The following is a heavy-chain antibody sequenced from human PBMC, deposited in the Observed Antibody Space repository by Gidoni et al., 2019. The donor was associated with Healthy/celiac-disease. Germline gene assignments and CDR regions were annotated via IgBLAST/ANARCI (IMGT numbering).Heavy chain of an antibody. CDR1: GFTFSSYA. CDR3: AKVPELNDYYYYMDV. V-gene: IGHV3-23*04. J-gene: IGHJ6*03. Sequence: EVQLVESGGGLVQPGGSLSISCAASGFTFSSYAMSWVRQAPGKGLEWVSAISGSGGSTYYADSVKGRFTISRDNSKNTLYLQMNSLRAEDTAVYYCAKVPELNDYYYYMDVWGKGTTVTVSS. CDR2: ISGSGGST.